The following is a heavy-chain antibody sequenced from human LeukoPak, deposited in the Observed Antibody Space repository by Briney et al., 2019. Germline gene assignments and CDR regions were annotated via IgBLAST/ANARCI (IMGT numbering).Heavy chain of an antibody. CDR3: ARGHPHNYYYYYMDV. CDR1: GGSISSGSYY. V-gene: IGHV4-61*02. Sequence: SETLSLTCTVSGGSISSGSYYWSWIRQPAGKGLEWIGRIYTSGSTNYNPSLKSRVTISVDTSKNQFSLKLSSVTAADTAVYYCARGHPHNYYYYYMDVWGKGTTVTVSS. J-gene: IGHJ6*03. CDR2: IYTSGST.